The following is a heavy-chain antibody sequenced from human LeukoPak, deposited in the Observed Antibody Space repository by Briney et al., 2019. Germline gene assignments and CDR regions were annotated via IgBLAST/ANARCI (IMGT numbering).Heavy chain of an antibody. Sequence: GGSLRLSCAASGFTFSSYAMSWVRQAPGKGLEWVSAISGSGGSTYYADSVKGRFTISRDNSKNTLYLQMNSLRAEDTAVYYCANCAAGYSYGLRTHWFDPWGQGTLVTVSS. CDR3: ANCAAGYSYGLRTHWFDP. CDR1: GFTFSSYA. V-gene: IGHV3-23*01. CDR2: ISGSGGST. D-gene: IGHD5-18*01. J-gene: IGHJ5*02.